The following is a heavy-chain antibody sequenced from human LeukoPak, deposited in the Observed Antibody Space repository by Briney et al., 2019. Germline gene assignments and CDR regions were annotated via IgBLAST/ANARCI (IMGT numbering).Heavy chain of an antibody. CDR1: GFSFSSYA. CDR2: ISDSGGST. CDR3: VRGYSFGPYGMDV. J-gene: IGHJ6*02. D-gene: IGHD2-15*01. V-gene: IGHV3-64D*09. Sequence: GGSLRLSCSASGFSFSSYAMHWVRQAPGKGLEYVSAISDSGGSTYYADSVKGRFTISRDNSKNTLYLQMSSLRAEDTAVYFCVRGYSFGPYGMDVWGQGTTVTVSS.